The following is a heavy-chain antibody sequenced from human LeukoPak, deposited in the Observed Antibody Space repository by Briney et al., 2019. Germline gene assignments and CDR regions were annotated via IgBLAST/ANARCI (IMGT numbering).Heavy chain of an antibody. V-gene: IGHV3-13*04. CDR3: ARAKNTYYYDTSGYYPRDGWYFDL. CDR1: GFSFSSYD. J-gene: IGHJ2*01. Sequence: GGSLRLSCAASGFSFSSYDMHWVRQVTGKGLEWVSAIGKAGDTYYTDSVKGRFTISRDNSKNTLYLQMNSLRAEDTAVYYCARAKNTYYYDTSGYYPRDGWYFDLWGRGTLVTVSS. D-gene: IGHD3-22*01. CDR2: IGKAGDT.